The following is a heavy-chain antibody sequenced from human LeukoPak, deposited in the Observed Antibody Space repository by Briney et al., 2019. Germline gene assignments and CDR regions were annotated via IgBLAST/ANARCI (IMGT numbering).Heavy chain of an antibody. D-gene: IGHD3-10*01. CDR2: IKQDGSEK. J-gene: IGHJ3*02. V-gene: IGHV3-7*03. Sequence: GGSLRLSCAASGFTFSSYWVSWVRQAPGKGLEWVANIKQDGSEKYYVDSVKGRFTISRDNAKNSLYLQMNSLRAEDTAVYYCARDRASRPFDIWGQGTMVTVSS. CDR3: ARDRASRPFDI. CDR1: GFTFSSYW.